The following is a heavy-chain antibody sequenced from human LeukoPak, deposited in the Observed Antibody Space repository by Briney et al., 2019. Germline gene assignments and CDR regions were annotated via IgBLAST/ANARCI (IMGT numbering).Heavy chain of an antibody. Sequence: PGGSLRLSCAASGFTFSSYGMHWVRQAPGKGLEWVAVISYDGSNKYYADSVKGRFTISRDNSKNTLYLQMNSLRAEDTAVYYCAKDLGYCSSTSCYTNYYYYGMDVWGQGTTVTVSS. CDR1: GFTFSSYG. D-gene: IGHD2-2*02. V-gene: IGHV3-30*18. CDR2: ISYDGSNK. CDR3: AKDLGYCSSTSCYTNYYYYGMDV. J-gene: IGHJ6*02.